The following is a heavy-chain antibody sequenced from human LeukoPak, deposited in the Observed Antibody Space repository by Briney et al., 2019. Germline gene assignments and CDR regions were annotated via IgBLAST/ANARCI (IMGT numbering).Heavy chain of an antibody. V-gene: IGHV1-18*01. CDR1: GYTFINYG. D-gene: IGHD2-21*02. J-gene: IGHJ3*02. CDR2: ISGYNGNT. CDR3: ARGPYCGGDCSSSDSFDI. Sequence: ASVKVSCKASGYTFINYGVSWVRQAPGQGLEWMGWISGYNGNTNCARNIQGRVTMTTDTSTSTGYLELRSLRSDDTAVYFCARGPYCGGDCSSSDSFDIWGQGTMVTVSS.